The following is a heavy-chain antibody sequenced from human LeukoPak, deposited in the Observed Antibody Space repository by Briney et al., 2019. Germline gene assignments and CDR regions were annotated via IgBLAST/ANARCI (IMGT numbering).Heavy chain of an antibody. CDR2: IKSKTDGGTT. Sequence: GGSLRLSCAASGFTFSNAWMNWVRQAPGKGLEWVGRIKSKTDGGTTDYAAPVKGRFTISRDDSKNTPYLQMNSLKTEDTAVYYCSTTYYYDSSEGYWGQGTLVTVSS. D-gene: IGHD3-22*01. CDR1: GFTFSNAW. J-gene: IGHJ4*02. CDR3: STTYYYDSSEGY. V-gene: IGHV3-15*07.